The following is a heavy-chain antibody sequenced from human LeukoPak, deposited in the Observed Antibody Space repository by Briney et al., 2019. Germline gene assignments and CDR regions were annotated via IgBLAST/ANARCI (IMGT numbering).Heavy chain of an antibody. D-gene: IGHD7-27*01. V-gene: IGHV4-59*12. J-gene: IGHJ3*02. CDR1: GGSISSYY. CDR3: ARDRLSLGAFDI. CDR2: IYYSGST. Sequence: SETLSLTCTVSGGSISSYYRSWIRQPPGKGLEWIGYIYYSGSTNYNPSLKSRVTISLDTSKNQFSLRLSSLTAADTAVYYCARDRLSLGAFDIWGQGTMVTVSS.